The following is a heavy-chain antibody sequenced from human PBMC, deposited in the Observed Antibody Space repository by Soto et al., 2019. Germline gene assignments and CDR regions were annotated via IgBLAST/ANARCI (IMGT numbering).Heavy chain of an antibody. CDR2: ISGSSSDT. V-gene: IGHV3-11*06. D-gene: IGHD3-16*01. Sequence: QVQLVESGGGLVKPGGSLRLSCAASGFTFSDYYMNWIRQAPGTGLEWVSYISGSSSDTNYADSVRGRFTISRDNAKNSLYLQMNSLRAEDTAVYYCARSARLADTGGQGTLVTVSS. J-gene: IGHJ4*02. CDR3: ARSARLADT. CDR1: GFTFSDYY.